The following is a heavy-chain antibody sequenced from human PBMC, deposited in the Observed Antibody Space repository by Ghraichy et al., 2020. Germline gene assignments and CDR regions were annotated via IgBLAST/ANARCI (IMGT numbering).Heavy chain of an antibody. CDR3: ARLELVRGVADPGVFDP. J-gene: IGHJ5*02. CDR2: ISAYNGNT. D-gene: IGHD3-10*01. V-gene: IGHV1-18*01. CDR1: GYTFTSYG. Sequence: ASVKVSCKASGYTFTSYGISWVRQAPGQGLEWMGWISAYNGNTNYAQKLQGRVTMTTDTSTSTAYMELRSLRSDDTAVYYCARLELVRGVADPGVFDPWGQGTLVTVSS.